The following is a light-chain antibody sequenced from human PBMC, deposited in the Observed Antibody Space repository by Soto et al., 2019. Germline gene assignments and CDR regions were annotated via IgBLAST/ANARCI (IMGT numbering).Light chain of an antibody. CDR3: QQYGSSPAT. CDR2: GAS. J-gene: IGKJ1*01. CDR1: QSVSSSY. V-gene: IGKV3-20*01. Sequence: EIVLTQSPGTLSLSPGERATLSCRASQSVSSSYLAWYQQKPGQPPRLLIYGASSRATGIPDRFSGSGSGTDFTLTISRLEPEDFAVYYCQQYGSSPATFGQGTKVDIK.